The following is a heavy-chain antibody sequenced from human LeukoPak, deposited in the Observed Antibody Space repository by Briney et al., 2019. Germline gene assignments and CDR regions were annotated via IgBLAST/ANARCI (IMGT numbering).Heavy chain of an antibody. D-gene: IGHD3-10*01. J-gene: IGHJ4*02. CDR3: ARVLRIYYGSGSYYDY. CDR1: GGSLSGYY. Sequence: PSETLSLTCAVYGGSLSGYYWSWIRQPPGKGLEWIGEINHSGSTNYNPSLKSRVTISVDTSKNQFSLKLSSVTAADTAVYYCARVLRIYYGSGSYYDYWGQGTLVTVSS. V-gene: IGHV4-34*01. CDR2: INHSGST.